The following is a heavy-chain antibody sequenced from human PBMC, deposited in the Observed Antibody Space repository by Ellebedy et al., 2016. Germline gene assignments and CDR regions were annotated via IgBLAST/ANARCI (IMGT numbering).Heavy chain of an antibody. CDR2: ISSSSSYI. V-gene: IGHV3-21*01. J-gene: IGHJ4*02. Sequence: GESLKISCAASGFTFSSYSMNWVRQAPGKGLEWVSSISSSSSYIYYADSVKGRFTISRDNAKNSLYLQMNSLRAEDTAVYYCAREASYLEQPPFDYWGQGTLVTVSS. CDR3: AREASYLEQPPFDY. CDR1: GFTFSSYS. D-gene: IGHD1-26*01.